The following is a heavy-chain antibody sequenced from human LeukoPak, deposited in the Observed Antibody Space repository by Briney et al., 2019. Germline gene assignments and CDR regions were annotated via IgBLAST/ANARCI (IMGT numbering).Heavy chain of an antibody. CDR2: INPNSGGT. D-gene: IGHD3-10*01. Sequence: ASVKVSCKASGYTFTGYYMHWVRQAPGQGLEWMGWINPNSGGTNYAQKFQGRVTMTRDTSISTAYVELSRLRSDDTAVYYCARADMVRGVIIFDYWGQGTLVTVSS. V-gene: IGHV1-2*02. J-gene: IGHJ4*02. CDR3: ARADMVRGVIIFDY. CDR1: GYTFTGYY.